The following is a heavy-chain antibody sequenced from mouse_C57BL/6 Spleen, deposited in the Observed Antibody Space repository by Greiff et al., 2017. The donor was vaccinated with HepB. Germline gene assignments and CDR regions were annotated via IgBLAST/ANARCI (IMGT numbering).Heavy chain of an antibody. D-gene: IGHD4-1*01. Sequence: EVQLQESGAELVRPGASVKLSCTASGFNIKDDYMHWVKQRPEQGLEWIGWIDPENGDTEYASKFQGKATITADTSSNTAYLQLSSLTSEDTAVYYCTKDWDAMDYWGQGTSVTVSS. CDR1: GFNIKDDY. V-gene: IGHV14-4*01. CDR2: IDPENGDT. CDR3: TKDWDAMDY. J-gene: IGHJ4*01.